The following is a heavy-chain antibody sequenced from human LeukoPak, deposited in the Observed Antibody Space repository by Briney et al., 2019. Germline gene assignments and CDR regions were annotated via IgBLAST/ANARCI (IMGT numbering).Heavy chain of an antibody. J-gene: IGHJ4*02. CDR3: ARARPDGSSYFDY. D-gene: IGHD1-14*01. CDR1: GFTYSNHW. V-gene: IGHV3-74*01. CDR2: IHRDGTTT. Sequence: GGSLRLSCAASGFTYSNHWMHWVRQVPGEGLVWVSRIHRDGTTTNYADSVKGRFTISRDNARDTLFLQMNNLRVEDTAFYYCARARPDGSSYFDYGGQGILVTVP.